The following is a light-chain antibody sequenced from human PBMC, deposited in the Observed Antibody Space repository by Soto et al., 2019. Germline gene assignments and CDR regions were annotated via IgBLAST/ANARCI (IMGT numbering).Light chain of an antibody. V-gene: IGLV2-14*01. CDR2: EVH. J-gene: IGLJ1*01. CDR1: VIDIGSHNY. CDR3: ASYLTTSPLEV. Sequence: QSVLTQPASVSGAPGESMTVSCFGSVIDIGSHNYVSWYRQYPGEAPRLLIYEVHYRPSGVSSRFSGSKSGNTASLTISGLQAADEADYYCASYLTTSPLEVFGTGTK.